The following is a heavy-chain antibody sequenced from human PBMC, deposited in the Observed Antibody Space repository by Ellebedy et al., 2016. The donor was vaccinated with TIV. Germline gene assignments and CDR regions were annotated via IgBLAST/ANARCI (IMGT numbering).Heavy chain of an antibody. CDR2: INPDNGDT. D-gene: IGHD6-13*01. CDR1: GYSFTTFT. CDR3: ARGRSSWYQFFDY. Sequence: AASVKVSCKASGYSFTTFTIHWVRQAPGQRPEWMGWINPDNGDTKHSQKFQARVTITRDTSANTAYMELSSLRSEDTAVYYCARGRSSWYQFFDYWGQGILVTVSS. V-gene: IGHV1-3*01. J-gene: IGHJ4*02.